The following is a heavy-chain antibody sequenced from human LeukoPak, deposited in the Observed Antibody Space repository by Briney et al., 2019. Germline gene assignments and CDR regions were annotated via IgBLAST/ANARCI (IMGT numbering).Heavy chain of an antibody. J-gene: IGHJ4*02. CDR3: AKGDSSSSWTPYFDY. V-gene: IGHV3-30*18. CDR2: ISYDGSNK. Sequence: GGSLRLSCAASGFTFSSYGMHWVRQAPGKGLEWVAVISYDGSNKYYADSVKGRFTISRDNSKNTLYLQMNSLRAEDTAVYYCAKGDSSSSWTPYFDYWGQGTLVTVSS. CDR1: GFTFSSYG. D-gene: IGHD6-13*01.